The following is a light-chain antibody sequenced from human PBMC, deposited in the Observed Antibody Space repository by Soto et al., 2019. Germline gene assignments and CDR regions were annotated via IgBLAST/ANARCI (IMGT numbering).Light chain of an antibody. Sequence: EIVMTQSPATLSVSPWERATLSCMASQSVSNNLAWYQQKPGQAPRLLIYAASTRATGIPARFSGGGSGTEFTLTISSLQSEDFAVYYCQQYNTWPPFTFGGGTKVEIK. CDR2: AAS. CDR3: QQYNTWPPFT. CDR1: QSVSNN. V-gene: IGKV3-15*01. J-gene: IGKJ4*01.